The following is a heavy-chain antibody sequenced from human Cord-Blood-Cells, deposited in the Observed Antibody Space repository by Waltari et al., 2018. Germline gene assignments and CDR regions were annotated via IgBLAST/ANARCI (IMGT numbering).Heavy chain of an antibody. J-gene: IGHJ2*01. CDR2: IYTSGST. D-gene: IGHD4-4*01. CDR3: ARDIYSNYWYFDL. Sequence: QVQLQESAPGMVQPSETLSLTCPVSGGSISSYYWSWIRQPAGKGLEWNGRIYTSGSTNYNPSLKSRVTMSVDTSKNQFSLKLSSVTAADTAVYYCARDIYSNYWYFDLWGRGTLVTVSS. CDR1: GGSISSYY. V-gene: IGHV4-4*07.